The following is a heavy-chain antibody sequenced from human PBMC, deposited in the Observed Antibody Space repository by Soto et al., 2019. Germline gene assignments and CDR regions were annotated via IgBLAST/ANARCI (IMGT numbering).Heavy chain of an antibody. Sequence: SLRLSCASSVFTFDNYAMYCVRQSPGKGLEWVSGIGWNSYTINYADSVKGRFTISRDNAKNSLYMQMNSLRAEDTAFYYCARGSSGFGASSYFEYWGQGTLVIVSS. V-gene: IGHV3-9*01. CDR3: ARGSSGFGASSYFEY. CDR2: IGWNSYTI. J-gene: IGHJ4*02. D-gene: IGHD3-16*01. CDR1: VFTFDNYA.